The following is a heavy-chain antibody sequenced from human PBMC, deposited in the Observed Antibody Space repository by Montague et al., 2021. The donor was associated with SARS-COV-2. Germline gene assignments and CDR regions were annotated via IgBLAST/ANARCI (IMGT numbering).Heavy chain of an antibody. CDR1: GGSFNDYY. CDR2: INHGGST. J-gene: IGHJ4*02. V-gene: IGHV4-34*01. CDR3: ARGHQGVAMIVVVMIGAKYYFDY. D-gene: IGHD3-22*01. Sequence: SDTLSLTRAVYGGSFNDYYWSWIRQPPGKGLEWIGEINHGGSTNYSPSLKSRVTISADTSKNQFSLKLKSVTAADTANYYCARGHQGVAMIVVVMIGAKYYFDYWGQGSLVTVSS.